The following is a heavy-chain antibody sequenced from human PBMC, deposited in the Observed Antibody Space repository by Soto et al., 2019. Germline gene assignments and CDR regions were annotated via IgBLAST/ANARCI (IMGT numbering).Heavy chain of an antibody. CDR3: ARGVYGSGNYYTGPSAFDI. Sequence: QVQLEQSGAEVKKPGSSVKVSCKASGGTLSDHGVAWLRQAPGQGLEWMGGTIPVFNTAKYAQKFQGRVTVTADKFTNIAYMELSSLRSADTAFYFCARGVYGSGNYYTGPSAFDIWGQWTMVSVSS. D-gene: IGHD3-10*01. V-gene: IGHV1-69*06. J-gene: IGHJ3*02. CDR2: TIPVFNTA. CDR1: GGTLSDHG.